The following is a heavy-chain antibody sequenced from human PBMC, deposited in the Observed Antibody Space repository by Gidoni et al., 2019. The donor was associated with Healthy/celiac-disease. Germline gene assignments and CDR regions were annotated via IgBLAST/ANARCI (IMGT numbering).Heavy chain of an antibody. J-gene: IGHJ3*01. Sequence: EVQLLESGGGLVQPGGSLRISCAASGSTFSSYAMSWVRQAPGKGLEWVSAISGSGGSTYYADSVKGRFTISRDNSKNTLYLQMNSLRAEDTAVYYCAKDEYNWNYEVAWGQGTMVTVSS. CDR1: GSTFSSYA. V-gene: IGHV3-23*01. D-gene: IGHD1-7*01. CDR2: ISGSGGST. CDR3: AKDEYNWNYEVA.